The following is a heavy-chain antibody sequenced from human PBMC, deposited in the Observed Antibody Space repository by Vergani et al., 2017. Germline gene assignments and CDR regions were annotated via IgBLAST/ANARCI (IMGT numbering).Heavy chain of an antibody. D-gene: IGHD6-13*01. Sequence: QVQLVQSWAEVKKPGASVKVSCKVSGYTLTELSMHWVRQAPGKGLEWMGDFDTEDGETIYAQEFQGRVTMTEDTSTDTAYMELSSLRSEDTAVYYCATGWYERYLDFDYWGQGTLGTVSP. CDR2: FDTEDGET. V-gene: IGHV1-24*01. CDR1: GYTLTELS. J-gene: IGHJ4*02. CDR3: ATGWYERYLDFDY.